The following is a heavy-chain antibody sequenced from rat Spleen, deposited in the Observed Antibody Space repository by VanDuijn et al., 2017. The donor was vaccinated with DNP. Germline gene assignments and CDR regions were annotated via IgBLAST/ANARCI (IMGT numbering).Heavy chain of an antibody. CDR1: GFTFSDYA. D-gene: IGHD1-11*01. Sequence: EVQLVESGGGLVQPGRSLKLSCAASGFTFSDYAMAWVRQAPKKGLEWVATISYDGSRTYYRDSVKGRFTISRDNAKSTLYLQMDSLRSEDTATYYCARPLGNYGYWGQGVMVTVSS. V-gene: IGHV5-17*01. CDR3: ARPLGNYGY. J-gene: IGHJ2*01. CDR2: ISYDGSRT.